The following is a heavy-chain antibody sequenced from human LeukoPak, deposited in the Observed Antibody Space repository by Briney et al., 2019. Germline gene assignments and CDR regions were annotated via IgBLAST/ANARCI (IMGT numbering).Heavy chain of an antibody. Sequence: TSETLSLTCTISGGSISSYYWSWIRQPPGKGLEWIGYIYYSGSTYYNPSLKSRVTISVDTSKNQFSLKLSSVTAADTAVYYCARRYCSGGSCYSDNWFDPWGQGTLVTVSS. D-gene: IGHD2-15*01. V-gene: IGHV4-59*04. CDR2: IYYSGST. CDR1: GGSISSYY. CDR3: ARRYCSGGSCYSDNWFDP. J-gene: IGHJ5*02.